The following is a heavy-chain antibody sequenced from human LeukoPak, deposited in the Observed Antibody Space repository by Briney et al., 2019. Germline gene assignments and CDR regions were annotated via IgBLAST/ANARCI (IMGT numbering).Heavy chain of an antibody. CDR1: GFTFSGFW. V-gene: IGHV3-7*01. J-gene: IGHJ4*02. CDR3: VAGSPLHY. Sequence: PTGGSLRLSCAVSGFTFSGFWMSWSRQAPGKGLEWVASINSDGSEGYYADVVKGRFTISRDNANNSLYLQMNSLRDEDTAVYYCVAGSPLHYWGQGTLVTVSS. CDR2: INSDGSEG. D-gene: IGHD3-10*01.